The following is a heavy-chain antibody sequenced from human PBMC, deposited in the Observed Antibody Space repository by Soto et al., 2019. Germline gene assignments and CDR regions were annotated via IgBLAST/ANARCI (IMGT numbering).Heavy chain of an antibody. J-gene: IGHJ4*02. V-gene: IGHV3-30*09. D-gene: IGHD1-26*01. CDR3: ARAFSGSYPNFDY. CDR2: ITYDGANG. Sequence: WGSLRLSCLASGFIFLSYAMHFFRHAPGKGLEWVAVITYDGANGYYADSVRGRFAISRDNSKSTLFLQMNSLRPEDTAVYYCARAFSGSYPNFDYWGQGTLVT. CDR1: GFIFLSYA.